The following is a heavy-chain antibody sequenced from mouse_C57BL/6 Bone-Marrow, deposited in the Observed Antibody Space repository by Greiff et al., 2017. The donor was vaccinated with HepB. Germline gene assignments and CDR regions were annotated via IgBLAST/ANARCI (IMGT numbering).Heavy chain of an antibody. J-gene: IGHJ4*01. CDR3: ARSPITTAVSMDY. CDR2: IDPSDSYT. D-gene: IGHD1-2*01. CDR1: GYTFTSYW. V-gene: IGHV1-69*01. Sequence: VQLQQPGAELVMPGASVKLSCKASGYTFTSYWMHWVKQRPGQGLEWIGEIDPSDSYTNYNQKFKGKSTLTVDKSSSTAYMQLSSLTSEDSAVYYCARSPITTAVSMDYWGQGTSVTVSS.